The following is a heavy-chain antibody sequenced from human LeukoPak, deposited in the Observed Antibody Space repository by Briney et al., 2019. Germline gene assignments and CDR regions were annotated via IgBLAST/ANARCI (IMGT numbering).Heavy chain of an antibody. CDR1: GYTLTKLS. J-gene: IGHJ4*02. Sequence: RVASVKVSCKVSGYTLTKLSMHWVRQTPGKGLEWMGGFDPEDGERHYAQNFQGRVTMTEDTSTDTAYMELSSLRSEDTAVYYCASWKDYYESSGGPFDYWGQETLVTVSS. D-gene: IGHD3-22*01. CDR3: ASWKDYYESSGGPFDY. V-gene: IGHV1-24*01. CDR2: FDPEDGER.